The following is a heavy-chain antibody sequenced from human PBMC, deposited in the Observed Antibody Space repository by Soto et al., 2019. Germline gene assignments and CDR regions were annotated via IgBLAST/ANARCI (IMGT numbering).Heavy chain of an antibody. D-gene: IGHD6-13*01. CDR2: IYYSGST. CDR1: GGSISSYY. Sequence: SETLSLTCTVSGGSISSYYWSWIRQPPGKGLEWIGYIYYSGSTNYNPSLKSRVTISVDTSKNQFSLKLSSVTAADTAVYYCARTGGAYSSSPTNWFDPWGQGTLVTVSS. V-gene: IGHV4-59*01. CDR3: ARTGGAYSSSPTNWFDP. J-gene: IGHJ5*02.